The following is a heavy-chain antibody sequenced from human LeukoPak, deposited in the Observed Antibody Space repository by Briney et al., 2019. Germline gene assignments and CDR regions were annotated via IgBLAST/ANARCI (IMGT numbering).Heavy chain of an antibody. CDR1: GDSISSSPYY. CDR2: IYYSGST. V-gene: IGHV4-39*01. J-gene: IGHJ4*02. D-gene: IGHD3-10*02. Sequence: SETLSLTCTVSGDSISSSPYYWDWIRQPPGKGLEWIGSIYYSGSTYYNPSLTSRVTISVDTSKNQFSLKLSSVTAADTAVYYCARRLKPMFSFASYFHYWGQGTLVTVSS. CDR3: ARRLKPMFSFASYFHY.